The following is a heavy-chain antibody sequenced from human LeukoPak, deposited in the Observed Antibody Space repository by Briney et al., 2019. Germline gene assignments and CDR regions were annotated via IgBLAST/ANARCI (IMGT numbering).Heavy chain of an antibody. V-gene: IGHV1-2*02. J-gene: IGHJ4*02. CDR1: GYTFTGNY. CDR3: ATALTPYGSGSYSN. D-gene: IGHD3-10*01. CDR2: INPNNGGT. Sequence: ASVTVSCKASGYTFTGNYIHWVRQAPGQGLEWMGWINPNNGGTNYAQKFQGRVTMTRDTSTSTVYMELSSLRSEDTAVYYCATALTPYGSGSYSNWGQGTLVTVSS.